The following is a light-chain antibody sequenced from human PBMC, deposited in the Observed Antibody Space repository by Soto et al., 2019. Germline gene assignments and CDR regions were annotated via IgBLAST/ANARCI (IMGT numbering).Light chain of an antibody. CDR3: LQHNTYPWT. Sequence: DVQMTQSPSSLSASVGDIVTITCRASQDIRFNLGWFQQKPGEGPKRLIYSSSDLQSGVPSRFSANSSGTEFTLIINVLQPEDSASYFCLQHNTYPWTFGLGTKV. V-gene: IGKV1-17*01. CDR1: QDIRFN. CDR2: SSS. J-gene: IGKJ1*01.